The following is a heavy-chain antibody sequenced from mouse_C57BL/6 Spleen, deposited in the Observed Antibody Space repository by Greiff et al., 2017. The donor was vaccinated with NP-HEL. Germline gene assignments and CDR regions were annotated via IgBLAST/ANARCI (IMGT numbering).Heavy chain of an antibody. V-gene: IGHV1-4*01. CDR1: GYTFTSYT. CDR2: INPSSGYT. CDR3: ARGDPPFAY. Sequence: VQLQQSGAELTRPGASVKMSCKASGYTFTSYTMHWVKQRPGQGLEWIGYINPSSGYTKYNQKFKDKATLTADKSSSTAYMQLSSLTSEDSAVYYCARGDPPFAYWGQGTLVTVSA. J-gene: IGHJ3*01. D-gene: IGHD3-3*01.